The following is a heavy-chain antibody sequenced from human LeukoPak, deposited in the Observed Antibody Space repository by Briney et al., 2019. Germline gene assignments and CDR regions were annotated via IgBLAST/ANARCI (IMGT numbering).Heavy chain of an antibody. CDR2: IHYSGST. D-gene: IGHD6-19*01. V-gene: IGHV4-59*01. CDR3: ARDGVAGGFDF. J-gene: IGHJ4*02. Sequence: SETLSLTCTVSGGSIGSYYWNWIRQAPGKGLEWIGYIHYSGSTNHNSSLKSRVTISVDTCKNQYSLKLNSVTAADTAVYYCARDGVAGGFDFWGQGTLVTVSS. CDR1: GGSIGSYY.